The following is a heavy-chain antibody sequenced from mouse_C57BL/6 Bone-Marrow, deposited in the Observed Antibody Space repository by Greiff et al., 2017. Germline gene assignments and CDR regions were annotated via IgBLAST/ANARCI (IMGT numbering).Heavy chain of an antibody. CDR2: INPSTGGT. CDR1: GYSFTGYY. CDR3: ARWELGQIDY. J-gene: IGHJ2*01. D-gene: IGHD4-1*01. V-gene: IGHV1-42*01. Sequence: VQLQQSGPELVKPGASVKISCKASGYSFTGYYMNWVKQSPEKSLEWIGEINPSTGGTTYNQKFKAKATLTVDKSSSTAYMQLKSLTSEDSAVXYCARWELGQIDYWGQGTTLTVSS.